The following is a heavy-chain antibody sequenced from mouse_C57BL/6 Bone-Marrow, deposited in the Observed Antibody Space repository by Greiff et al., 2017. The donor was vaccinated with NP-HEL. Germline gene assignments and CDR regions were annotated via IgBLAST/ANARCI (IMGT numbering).Heavy chain of an antibody. CDR2: IYPGSGNT. CDR1: GYTFTDYY. CDR3: ASPLYYSNYDYFDY. Sequence: QVQLKQSGAELVRPGASVKLSCKASGYTFTDYYINWVKQRPGQGLEWIARIYPGSGNTYYNEKFKGKATLTAEKSSSTAYMQLSSLTSEDSAVYFCASPLYYSNYDYFDYWGQGTTLTVTS. J-gene: IGHJ2*01. D-gene: IGHD2-5*01. V-gene: IGHV1-76*01.